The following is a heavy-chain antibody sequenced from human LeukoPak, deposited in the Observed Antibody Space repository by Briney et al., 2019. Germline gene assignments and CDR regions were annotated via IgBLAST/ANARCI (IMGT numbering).Heavy chain of an antibody. D-gene: IGHD2-2*01. CDR3: AKKPALIKYPFDN. V-gene: IGHV3-23*01. Sequence: PGGSLRLSCVGSGFTIRDYAMGWVRQAPGKGLEWVSVLSATGYYTEYADSVRGRFTISRDTSQNTLSLQMYSLRAEDTALYYCAKKPALIKYPFDNWGQGTLVTVSS. CDR1: GFTIRDYA. J-gene: IGHJ4*02. CDR2: LSATGYYT.